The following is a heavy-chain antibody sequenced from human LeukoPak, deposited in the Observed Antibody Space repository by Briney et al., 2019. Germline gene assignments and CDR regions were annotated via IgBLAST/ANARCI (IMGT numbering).Heavy chain of an antibody. CDR1: GGSISSSSYY. CDR2: IYYSETT. Sequence: SETLSLTCTVSGGSISSSSYYWGWIRQPPGKGLEWIGSIYYSETTYYSPSLKSRVTISIDTSKNQFSLRLSSVTAADTAVYYCASAITMVRGVIRMFYWFDPWGQGILVTVSS. J-gene: IGHJ5*02. CDR3: ASAITMVRGVIRMFYWFDP. V-gene: IGHV4-39*07. D-gene: IGHD3-10*01.